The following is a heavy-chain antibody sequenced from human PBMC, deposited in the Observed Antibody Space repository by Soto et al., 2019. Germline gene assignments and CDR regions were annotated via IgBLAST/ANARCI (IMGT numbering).Heavy chain of an antibody. J-gene: IGHJ5*02. V-gene: IGHV4-31*03. D-gene: IGHD3-9*01. Sequence: SETLSLTCTVSGGSISSGGYYWSWIRQHPGKGLEWIGYIYYSGSTYYNPSLKGRVTISVDTSKNQFSLKLSSVTAADTAVYYCARECHYDILTGYSYNWFDPWGQGTLVTVSS. CDR1: GGSISSGGYY. CDR3: ARECHYDILTGYSYNWFDP. CDR2: IYYSGST.